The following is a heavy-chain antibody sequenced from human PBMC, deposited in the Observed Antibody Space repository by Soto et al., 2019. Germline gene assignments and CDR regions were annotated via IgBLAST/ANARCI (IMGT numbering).Heavy chain of an antibody. V-gene: IGHV1-69*13. Sequence: SVKVSCKASGGTFSSYAISWVRQAPGQGLEWMGGIIPIFGTANYAQKFQGRVTITADESTSTAYMELSSLRSEDTAVYYCASLYSSSDYYYYGMDVWGQGTTVTSP. CDR1: GGTFSSYA. CDR2: IIPIFGTA. D-gene: IGHD6-6*01. CDR3: ASLYSSSDYYYYGMDV. J-gene: IGHJ6*02.